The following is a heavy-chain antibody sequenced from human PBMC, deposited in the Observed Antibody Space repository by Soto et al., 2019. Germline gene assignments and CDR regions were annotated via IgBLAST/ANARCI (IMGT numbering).Heavy chain of an antibody. CDR1: EGTFNSYA. D-gene: IGHD6-13*01. Sequence: QAQVVQSGAEVRKPGSSVKLSCKASEGTFNSYAIAWVRQAPGQGLEWMGGIIPYYNTLNYAQKFQDRVTVTADDSTNTVYMALSSLRADHPAVHFWACGASSWYPNFVDPWDQGALISVSS. CDR2: IIPYYNTL. V-gene: IGHV1-69*01. J-gene: IGHJ5*02. CDR3: ACGASSWYPNFVDP.